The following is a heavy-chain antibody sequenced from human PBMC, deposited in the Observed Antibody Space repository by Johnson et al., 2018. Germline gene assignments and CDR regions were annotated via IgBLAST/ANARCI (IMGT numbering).Heavy chain of an antibody. V-gene: IGHV3-33*01. CDR2: IWYDGSNK. CDR1: GFTFSSYG. Sequence: QVQLVQSGGGVVQPGRSLRLSCAASGFTFSSYGMHWVRQAPGTGLEWVAVIWYDGSNKYYAESVKGRFTISRDNSKNTLDMQKNSLRAEDTAVYYCARDILGSSQFYYYYGMDVWGQGTTVTVSS. J-gene: IGHJ6*02. CDR3: ARDILGSSQFYYYYGMDV. D-gene: IGHD6-6*01.